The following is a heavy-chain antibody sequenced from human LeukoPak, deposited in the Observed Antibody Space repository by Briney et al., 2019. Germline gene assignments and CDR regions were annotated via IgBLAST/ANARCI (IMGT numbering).Heavy chain of an antibody. J-gene: IGHJ4*02. D-gene: IGHD5-12*01. CDR1: GGSISSYY. Sequence: PSETLSLTCTVPGGSISSYYWSWIRQPAGKGLEWIGRFYSGGSADYNPSLKSPVTMSVDTSKTQFSLPLSSVTAADPAVYYCARVYSGYDLPGSLANYYFDSWGQGTLVTVSS. CDR2: FYSGGSA. V-gene: IGHV4-4*07. CDR3: ARVYSGYDLPGSLANYYFDS.